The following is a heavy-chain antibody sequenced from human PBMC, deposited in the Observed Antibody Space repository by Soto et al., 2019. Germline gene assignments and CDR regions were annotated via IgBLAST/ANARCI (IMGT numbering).Heavy chain of an antibody. J-gene: IGHJ4*02. CDR3: ARASGYSGYDE. CDR2: ISAYNGNT. Sequence: ASVKVSCKASGYTFTNYGISWVRQAPGQGLEWMGWISAYNGNTNYAQKLQGRVTMTTDTSTSTVYMELRSLRSDDTAVYYCARASGYSGYDEWGQGTLVTVSS. V-gene: IGHV1-18*01. CDR1: GYTFTNYG. D-gene: IGHD5-12*01.